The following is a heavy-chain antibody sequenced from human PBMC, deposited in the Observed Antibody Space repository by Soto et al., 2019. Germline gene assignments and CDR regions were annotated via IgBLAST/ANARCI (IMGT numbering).Heavy chain of an antibody. V-gene: IGHV4-39*01. CDR1: GGSISSGGTGSY. J-gene: IGHJ3*02. Sequence: PSETLSLTCTVSGGSISSGGTGSYWTWIRQRPGKGLEWIGNIYYTGNTYYNPSLKSRVTISVDTSKNQFSLKLSSVTAADTAVYYCARQIYDSSGLDAFDIWGQGTMVTVSS. CDR3: ARQIYDSSGLDAFDI. D-gene: IGHD3-22*01. CDR2: IYYTGNT.